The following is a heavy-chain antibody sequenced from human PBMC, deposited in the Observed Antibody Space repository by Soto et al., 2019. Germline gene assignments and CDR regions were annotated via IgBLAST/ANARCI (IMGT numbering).Heavy chain of an antibody. V-gene: IGHV1-18*01. Sequence: QVQLVQSGAEMKKPGASVKVSCKASGYTFTSYGISWVRQAPGQGLEWMGWISAYNGNTNYAQMLQVRVTMTTDTATSTAYMELRGLTSDDPAVYDCARDLAAGLVDYWGQGTLVTVSS. CDR2: ISAYNGNT. CDR3: ARDLAAGLVDY. J-gene: IGHJ4*02. D-gene: IGHD6-19*01. CDR1: GYTFTSYG.